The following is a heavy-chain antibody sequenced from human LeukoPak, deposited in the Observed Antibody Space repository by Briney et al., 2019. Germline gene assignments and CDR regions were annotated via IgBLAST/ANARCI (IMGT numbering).Heavy chain of an antibody. CDR2: VISKTDGGTT. V-gene: IGHV3-15*01. D-gene: IGHD3-10*01. J-gene: IGHJ6*03. CDR3: TSLFGRSWTYYSYMDV. Sequence: PGGSLRLSCAASGFTFSYAWMSWVRQAPGKGLEWVGRVISKTDGGTTDYAAPVKGRFTISRDDSKNTLYLQMNSQKTEDTAVYYCTSLFGRSWTYYSYMDVWGKGTTVTVSS. CDR1: GFTFSYAW.